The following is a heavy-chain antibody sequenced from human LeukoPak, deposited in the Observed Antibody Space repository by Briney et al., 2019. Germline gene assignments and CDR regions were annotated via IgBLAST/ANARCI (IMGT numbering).Heavy chain of an antibody. D-gene: IGHD2-8*02. V-gene: IGHV3-30*14. CDR2: ISYDGSNK. CDR1: GFTFSSYA. CDR3: ASPGGSSTVH. J-gene: IGHJ4*02. Sequence: GRSLRLSCAASGFTFSSYAMHWVRQAPGKGLEWVAVISYDGSNKYYADSVKGRFTISRDNYKNTLYLQMNSLRAEDTAVYYCASPGGSSTVHWGQGTLVTVSS.